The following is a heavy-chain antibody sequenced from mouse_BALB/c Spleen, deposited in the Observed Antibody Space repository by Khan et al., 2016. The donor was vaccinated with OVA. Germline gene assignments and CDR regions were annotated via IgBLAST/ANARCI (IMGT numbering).Heavy chain of an antibody. CDR1: GYTFSSYW. V-gene: IGHV1-9*01. CDR2: ILPGSGSR. CDR3: ARVNYGSRDYFDY. Sequence: QIQLVQSGAELMKPGASVKISCKATGYTFSSYWLEWVKQRPGHGLEWIGEILPGSGSRNYNEKLKGKATFTADISSKTTYMQLSSLTSEDSAVYYCARVNYGSRDYFDYWGQGTTLTVSS. D-gene: IGHD1-1*01. J-gene: IGHJ2*01.